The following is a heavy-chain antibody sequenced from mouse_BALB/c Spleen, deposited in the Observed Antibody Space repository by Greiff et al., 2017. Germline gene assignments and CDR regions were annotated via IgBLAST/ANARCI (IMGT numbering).Heavy chain of an antibody. CDR2: ISSGSSTI. CDR1: GFTFSSFG. CDR3: AREGGNYYFDY. D-gene: IGHD2-1*01. Sequence: EVKVVESGGGLVQPGGSRKLSCAASGFTFSSFGMHWVRQAPEKGLEWVAYISSGSSTIYYADTVKGRFTISRDNPKNTLFLQMTSLRSEDTAMYYCAREGGNYYFDYWGQGTTLTVSS. J-gene: IGHJ2*01. V-gene: IGHV5-17*02.